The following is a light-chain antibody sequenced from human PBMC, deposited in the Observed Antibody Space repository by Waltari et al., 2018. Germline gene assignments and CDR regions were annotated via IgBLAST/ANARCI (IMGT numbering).Light chain of an antibody. Sequence: AIRMTQSPSSFSESTGDRVTITCRASQGISSYLAWYQQKPGKAPKLLIYAASTLQSGVPSRFSGSGSGTDFTLTISCLQSEDFATYYCQQYYSYPALTFGGGTKVEIK. V-gene: IGKV1-8*01. CDR3: QQYYSYPALT. CDR2: AAS. CDR1: QGISSY. J-gene: IGKJ4*01.